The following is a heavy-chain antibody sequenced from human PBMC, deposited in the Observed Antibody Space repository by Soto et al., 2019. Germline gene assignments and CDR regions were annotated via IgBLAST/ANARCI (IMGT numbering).Heavy chain of an antibody. CDR2: INPNSGGT. V-gene: IGHV1-2*02. J-gene: IGHJ5*02. CDR3: ARDSILNGYSPYNWFDP. D-gene: IGHD3-9*01. CDR1: GYTFTGYY. Sequence: ASVKVSCKASGYTFTGYYMHWVRQAPGQGLEWMGWINPNSGGTNYAQKFQGRVTMTRDTSISTAYMELSRLRSDDTAVYYCARDSILNGYSPYNWFDPWGQGTLVTFSS.